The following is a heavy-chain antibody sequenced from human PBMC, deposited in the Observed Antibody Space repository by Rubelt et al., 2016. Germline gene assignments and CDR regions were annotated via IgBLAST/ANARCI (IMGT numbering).Heavy chain of an antibody. V-gene: IGHV1-46*04. CDR2: IYPSGGGT. D-gene: IGHD3-3*01. J-gene: IGHJ4*02. CDR1: GYNSTTYY. CDR3: ARDWSGYWTSDY. Sequence: VQLVQSGAEVKKPGASVKVSCKASGYNSTTYYIHWVRQAPGHGLEWMGIIYPSGGGTRYAQKLKGRITMTRDKYTSTVFMEVSGLRSDDTAVYYCARDWSGYWTSDYWGQGTLITVSS.